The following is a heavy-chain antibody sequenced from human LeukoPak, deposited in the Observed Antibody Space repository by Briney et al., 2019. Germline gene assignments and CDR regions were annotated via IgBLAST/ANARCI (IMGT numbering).Heavy chain of an antibody. CDR2: IHFDGSDK. V-gene: IGHV3-30*02. D-gene: IGHD3-16*01. CDR1: GFTFSSYG. CDR3: ARATPGDYYFDY. J-gene: IGHJ4*02. Sequence: QPGGSLRLSCSTSGFTFSSYGMHWVRQAPGRAPEWVAFIHFDGSDKYYADSVKGRFTISRDNSKNTLYLQMNSLRAEDTAVYYCARATPGDYYFDYCGQGTLGTVSS.